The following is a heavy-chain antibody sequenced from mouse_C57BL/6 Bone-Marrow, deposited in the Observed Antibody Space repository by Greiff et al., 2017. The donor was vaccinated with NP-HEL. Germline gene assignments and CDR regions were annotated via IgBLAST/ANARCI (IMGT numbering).Heavy chain of an antibody. Sequence: VQLQQSGPELVKPGASVKISCKASGYAFSSSWMNWVKQRPGKGLEWIGRIYPGDGDTNYNGKFKGKATLTADKSSSAAYMQISSLTSEDSAVYFCARSLWDGFAYWGQGTLVTVSA. D-gene: IGHD4-1*01. CDR2: IYPGDGDT. CDR1: GYAFSSSW. CDR3: ARSLWDGFAY. J-gene: IGHJ3*01. V-gene: IGHV1-82*01.